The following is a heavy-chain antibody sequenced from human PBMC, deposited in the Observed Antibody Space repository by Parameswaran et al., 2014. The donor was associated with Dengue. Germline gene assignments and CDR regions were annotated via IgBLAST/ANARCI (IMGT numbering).Heavy chain of an antibody. V-gene: IGHV3-9*01. CDR2: ISWNSGSI. Sequence: VRQAPGKGLEWVSGISWNSGSIGYADSVKGRFTISRDNAKNSLYLQMNSLRAEDTALYYCAKGLDYGSGSSLYYFDYWGQGTLVTVSS. CDR3: AKGLDYGSGSSLYYFDY. J-gene: IGHJ4*02. D-gene: IGHD3-10*01.